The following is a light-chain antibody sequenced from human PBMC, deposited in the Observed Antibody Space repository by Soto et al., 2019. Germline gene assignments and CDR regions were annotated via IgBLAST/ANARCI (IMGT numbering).Light chain of an antibody. J-gene: IGLJ1*01. CDR3: QSYDRSLSGSYV. CDR2: DNN. Sequence: QSVLTQPPSVSGAPGQRVTISCTGSSSNIGAGYDVHWYQQVPGTAPKLLIYDNNNRPSGVPDRFSVSKSDTSASLAITGLQAEDEADYYCQSYDRSLSGSYVFGTGTKVTVL. V-gene: IGLV1-40*01. CDR1: SSNIGAGYD.